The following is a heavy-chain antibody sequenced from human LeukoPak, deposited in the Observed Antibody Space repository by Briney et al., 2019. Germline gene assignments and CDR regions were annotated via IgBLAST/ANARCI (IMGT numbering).Heavy chain of an antibody. CDR3: ATINMVRGGGYFDP. Sequence: GASVKVSCKVSGYTLTELSMHWVRQAPGKGLEWMGGFDPEDGETIYAQKFQGRVTMTEDTSTDTAYMGLSSLRSEDTAVYYCATINMVRGGGYFDPWGQGTLVTVSS. V-gene: IGHV1-24*01. D-gene: IGHD3-10*01. J-gene: IGHJ5*02. CDR2: FDPEDGET. CDR1: GYTLTELS.